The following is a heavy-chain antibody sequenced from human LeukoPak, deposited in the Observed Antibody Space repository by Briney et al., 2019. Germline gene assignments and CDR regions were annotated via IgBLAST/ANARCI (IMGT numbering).Heavy chain of an antibody. J-gene: IGHJ4*02. CDR3: ARGGGDYYDSSGYYYFDY. D-gene: IGHD3-22*01. V-gene: IGHV4-59*01. CDR2: IYYSGST. CDR1: GGSISSYY. Sequence: SETLSLTCTVSGGSISSYYWSWIRQPPGKGLEWIGYIYYSGSTNYNPSLKSRVTISVDTSKNQFSLKLSSVTAADTAVYYCARGGGDYYDSSGYYYFDYWGQGTLVTVSS.